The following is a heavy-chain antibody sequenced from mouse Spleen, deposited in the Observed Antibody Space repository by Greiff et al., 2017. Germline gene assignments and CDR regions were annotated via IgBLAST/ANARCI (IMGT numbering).Heavy chain of an antibody. CDR3: ARRPSSLYAMDY. J-gene: IGHJ4*01. CDR1: GFTFSSYA. D-gene: IGHD1-1*01. Sequence: EVLLVESGGGLVKPGGSLKLSCAASGFTFSSYAMSWVRQTPEKRLEWVATISDGGSYTYYPDNVKGRFTISRDNAKNNLYLQMSHLKSEETAMYYCARRPSSLYAMDYWGQGTSVTVSS. V-gene: IGHV5-4*01. CDR2: ISDGGSYT.